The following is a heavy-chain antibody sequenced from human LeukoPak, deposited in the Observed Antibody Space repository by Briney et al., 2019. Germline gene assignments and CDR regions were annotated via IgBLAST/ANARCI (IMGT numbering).Heavy chain of an antibody. CDR3: ARAAFWSGYDY. CDR2: IYSGGST. CDR1: GFIVSTNY. Sequence: GGSLRLSCAASGFIVSTNYMSWVRQAPGKGLEWVSVIYSGGSTYYADSVKGRFTISRDNSKNTLYLQMNSLRAEDTAVYYCARAAFWSGYDYWGQGTLATVSS. J-gene: IGHJ4*02. D-gene: IGHD3-3*01. V-gene: IGHV3-53*01.